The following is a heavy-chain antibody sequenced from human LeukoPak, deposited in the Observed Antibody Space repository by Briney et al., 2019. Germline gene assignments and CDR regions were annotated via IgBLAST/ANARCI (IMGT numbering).Heavy chain of an antibody. CDR1: GGSISSSSYY. CDR3: AKQRGTSSSNWFDP. V-gene: IGHV4-39*01. CDR2: IYYSGST. Sequence: PSETLSLTCTVSGGSISSSSYYWGWIRQPPGKGLEWIGSIYYSGSTYYNPSLKSRVTISVDTSKNQFSLKLSSVTAADTAVYYCAKQRGTSSSNWFDPWGQGTLVTVSS. D-gene: IGHD2-2*01. J-gene: IGHJ5*02.